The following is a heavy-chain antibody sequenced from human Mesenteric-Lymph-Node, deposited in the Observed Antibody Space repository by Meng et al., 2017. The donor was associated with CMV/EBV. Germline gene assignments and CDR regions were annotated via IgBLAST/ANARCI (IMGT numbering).Heavy chain of an antibody. CDR2: ISWDGGST. D-gene: IGHD4-11*01. CDR3: AKGHYSEHWFGP. Sequence: GESLKISCAASGFTFNDYTMHWVRQVPGKGLEWVSLISWDGGSTYYADSVKGRFTISRDNSKNSLYLQMSSLRIEDTGLYYCAKGHYSEHWFGPWGQGTLVTVSS. V-gene: IGHV3-43*01. J-gene: IGHJ5*02. CDR1: GFTFNDYT.